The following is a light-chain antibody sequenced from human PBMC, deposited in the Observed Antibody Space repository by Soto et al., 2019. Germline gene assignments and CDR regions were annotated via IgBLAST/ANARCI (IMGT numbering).Light chain of an antibody. V-gene: IGKV1-39*01. CDR2: AAS. CDR3: QQSYSTPGT. J-gene: IGKJ4*01. CDR1: QSISNF. Sequence: DIQMTQSPSSLSASVGDRVTITCRASQSISNFLNWYQQKPGKAPKLLIYAASSLQSGVPSRFSGSGSGTDFTLTISSLQPEDFATYYCQQSYSTPGTFGGGTKVDI.